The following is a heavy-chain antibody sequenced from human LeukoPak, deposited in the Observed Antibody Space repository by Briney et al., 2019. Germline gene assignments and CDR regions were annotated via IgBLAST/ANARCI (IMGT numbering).Heavy chain of an antibody. Sequence: PGGSLRLSCAASGFTFSDHHMDWVRQAPGEGLEWFARIRNKANRYTTEYAASVKGRFTIPRDDSENSLYLQMDSLKTEDTAVYYCAYYKNPGAEYFQHWGQGTLVTVSS. CDR2: IRNKANRYTT. V-gene: IGHV3-72*01. CDR1: GFTFSDHH. J-gene: IGHJ1*01. D-gene: IGHD3-10*01. CDR3: AYYKNPGAEYFQH.